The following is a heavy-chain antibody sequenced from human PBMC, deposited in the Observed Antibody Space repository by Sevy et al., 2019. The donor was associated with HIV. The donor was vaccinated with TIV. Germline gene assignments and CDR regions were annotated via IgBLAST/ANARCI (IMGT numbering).Heavy chain of an antibody. CDR1: GFTFDHHA. CDR2: ISWNSGTI. D-gene: IGHD1-1*01. Sequence: GGSLRLSCAASGFTFDHHAMHWVRQAPGKGLEWVSGISWNSGTIGYADSVKGRFTISRDNAKNSLYLQMNSVRAEDTALYYCAKGEGATGTADFDYWGQGTLVTVSS. V-gene: IGHV3-9*01. CDR3: AKGEGATGTADFDY. J-gene: IGHJ4*02.